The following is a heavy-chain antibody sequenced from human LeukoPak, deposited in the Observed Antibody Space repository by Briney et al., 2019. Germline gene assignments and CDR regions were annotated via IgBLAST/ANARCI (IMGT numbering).Heavy chain of an antibody. V-gene: IGHV3-21*01. CDR2: ISSSSSYI. J-gene: IGHJ4*02. CDR3: ARDLDGYGYGSGSSFFDY. D-gene: IGHD3-10*01. CDR1: GFTFSSYS. Sequence: PGGSLRLSCAASGFTFSSYSMNWVRQAPGKGLEWVSSISSSSSYIYYADSVKGRFTISRDNAKNSLYLQMNSLRAEDTAVYYCARDLDGYGYGSGSSFFDYWGQGTLVTVSS.